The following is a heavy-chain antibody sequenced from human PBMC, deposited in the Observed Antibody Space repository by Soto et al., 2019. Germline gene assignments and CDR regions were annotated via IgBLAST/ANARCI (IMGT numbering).Heavy chain of an antibody. J-gene: IGHJ3*02. CDR1: GFSFGTYV. Sequence: EVQLLESGGGMVEPRGSLKLSCAASGFSFGTYVMNWVRQAPGKGLEWVSGISGSGGRVYSADSVKGRFTNSRDNSRNTLYLQMNSLRAEDTAIYYCAMTRLYDTGTNDYHRDALDIWGQGTQVIVSS. CDR2: ISGSGGRV. D-gene: IGHD3-22*01. V-gene: IGHV3-23*01. CDR3: AMTRLYDTGTNDYHRDALDI.